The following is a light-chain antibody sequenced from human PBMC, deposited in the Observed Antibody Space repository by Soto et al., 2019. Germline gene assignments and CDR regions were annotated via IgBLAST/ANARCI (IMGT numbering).Light chain of an antibody. V-gene: IGKV3-20*01. Sequence: EIVLTQSPGTLSLSPGERATLSCRASQSVSSSHLAWYQQKPGQAPILFMYGASNRATGIPDRFSGSGSGKDFTLSISRLEPEDFAVYYCQHYGSSPRTFGQGTKLEIK. J-gene: IGKJ2*01. CDR2: GAS. CDR3: QHYGSSPRT. CDR1: QSVSSSH.